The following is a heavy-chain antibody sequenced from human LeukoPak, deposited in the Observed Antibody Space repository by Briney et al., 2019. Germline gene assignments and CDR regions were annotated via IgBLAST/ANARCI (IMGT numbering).Heavy chain of an antibody. J-gene: IGHJ4*02. CDR1: GFTFSSYA. Sequence: GGSLRLSCAASGFTFSSYAMSWVRQAPGKGLEWVSGISGSGDNTYYADSVKGRFTMSRDNSKNTLYLQMNSLRAEDTAVYYCAKDFWSGYYPHYWGQGTLVAVSS. CDR3: AKDFWSGYYPHY. D-gene: IGHD3-3*01. CDR2: ISGSGDNT. V-gene: IGHV3-23*01.